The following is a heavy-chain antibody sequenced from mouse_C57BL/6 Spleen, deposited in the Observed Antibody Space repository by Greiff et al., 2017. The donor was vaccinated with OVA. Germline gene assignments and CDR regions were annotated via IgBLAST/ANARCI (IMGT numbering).Heavy chain of an antibody. D-gene: IGHD1-3*01. CDR3: ARTPDSISYYFDY. Sequence: EVQRVESVAELVRPGASVKLSCTASGFNIKNTYMHWVKQRPEQGLEWIGRIDPANGNTKYAPKFQGKATITADTSSNTAYLQLSSLTSEDTAIYYCARTPDSISYYFDYWGQGTTLTVSS. CDR1: GFNIKNTY. J-gene: IGHJ2*01. V-gene: IGHV14-3*01. CDR2: IDPANGNT.